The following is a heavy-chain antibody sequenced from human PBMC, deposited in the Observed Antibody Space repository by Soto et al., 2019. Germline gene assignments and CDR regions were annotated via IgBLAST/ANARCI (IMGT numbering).Heavy chain of an antibody. J-gene: IGHJ2*01. CDR2: IIPILGIA. D-gene: IGHD3-10*01. Sequence: QVQLVQSGAEVKKPGSSVKVSCKASGGTFSSYTSSWVRQAPGQGLEWMGRIIPILGIANYAQKFQGRVTITADKSTSTAYMELSSLRSEDTAVYYCARGEGYWYFDLWGRGTLVTVSS. V-gene: IGHV1-69*02. CDR1: GGTFSSYT. CDR3: ARGEGYWYFDL.